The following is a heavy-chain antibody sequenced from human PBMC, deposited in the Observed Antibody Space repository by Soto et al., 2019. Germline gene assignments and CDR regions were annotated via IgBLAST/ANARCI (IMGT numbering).Heavy chain of an antibody. D-gene: IGHD6-19*01. CDR1: GFTFSSYA. CDR3: ARGRGWLHDY. V-gene: IGHV3-30-3*01. CDR2: ISYDGSNK. J-gene: IGHJ4*02. Sequence: GGSLRLSCAASGFTFSSYAMHWVRQAPGKGLEWVAVISYDGSNKYYADSVKGRFTISRDNAKNSLYLQMSSLRVEDTALYYCARGRGWLHDYWGQGTLVTVSS.